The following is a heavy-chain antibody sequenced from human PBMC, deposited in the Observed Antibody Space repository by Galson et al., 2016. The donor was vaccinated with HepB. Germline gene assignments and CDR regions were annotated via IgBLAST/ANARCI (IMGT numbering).Heavy chain of an antibody. CDR2: VIPIFNIS. CDR1: GATFSSYA. J-gene: IGHJ5*02. CDR3: ARGSRYCSSTSCYTAYNWFDP. Sequence: SVKVSCKASGATFSSYAVSWVRQAPGQGLEWMGGVIPIFNISDHAHKFQGRVTITADRSTSTAYMELNSLRSDDTAVYYCARGSRYCSSTSCYTAYNWFDPWGQGTLVTVSS. D-gene: IGHD2-2*02. V-gene: IGHV1-69*10.